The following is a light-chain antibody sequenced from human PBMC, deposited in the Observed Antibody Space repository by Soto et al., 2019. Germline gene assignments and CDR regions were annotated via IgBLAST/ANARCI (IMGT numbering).Light chain of an antibody. V-gene: IGLV2-8*01. Sequence: QSVLTQPPSASGSAGQSVTISCTGTSSDVGGYNYVSWYQQHPGKAPKLMIYEVSKRPSGVPDRFSGSKSGNTASLTVSGLQAEDEADYYCSSYAGSNNWLFGGGTKVTVL. CDR1: SSDVGGYNY. CDR3: SSYAGSNNWL. CDR2: EVS. J-gene: IGLJ2*01.